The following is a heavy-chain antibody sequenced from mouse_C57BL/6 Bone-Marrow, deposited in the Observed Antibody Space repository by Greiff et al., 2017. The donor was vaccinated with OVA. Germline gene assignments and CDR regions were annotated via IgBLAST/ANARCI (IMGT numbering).Heavy chain of an antibody. J-gene: IGHJ4*01. V-gene: IGHV1-81*01. D-gene: IGHD2-4*01. CDR2: IYPRSGNT. CDR3: ARSRGLRRGYAMDY. CDR1: GYTFTSYG. Sequence: VKLMESGAELARPGASVKLSCKASGYTFTSYGISWVKQRTGQGLEWIGEIYPRSGNTYYNEKFKGKATLTADKSSSTAYMELRSLTSEDSAVYFCARSRGLRRGYAMDYWGQGTSVTVSS.